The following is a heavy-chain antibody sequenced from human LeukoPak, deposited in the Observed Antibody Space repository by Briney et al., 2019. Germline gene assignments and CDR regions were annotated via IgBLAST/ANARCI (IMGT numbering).Heavy chain of an antibody. Sequence: GASVKVSCKASGYTFTDYYIHWVRQAPGQGLEWMGWINPNSGGTNYAQNFQGRVTMTRDTSISTAYMELSSLRSEDTAVYYCARDGQSRTMIVVVHGMDVWGQGTTVTVSS. CDR2: INPNSGGT. CDR1: GYTFTDYY. CDR3: ARDGQSRTMIVVVHGMDV. V-gene: IGHV1-2*02. J-gene: IGHJ6*02. D-gene: IGHD3-22*01.